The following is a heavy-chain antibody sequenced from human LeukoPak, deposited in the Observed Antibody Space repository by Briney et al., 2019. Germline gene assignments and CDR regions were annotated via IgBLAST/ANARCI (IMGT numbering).Heavy chain of an antibody. V-gene: IGHV3-7*01. CDR3: VREREQWEQQQIFDY. Sequence: GGSLRLSCAASGFTFRTYRMSWIRQAPGKGLEWVAGIKEDGSERYYVESVKGRFTISRDNAENSLSLQMNRLRVEDTALFYCVREREQWEQQQIFDYWGQEPWSPSPQ. D-gene: IGHD1-26*01. CDR1: GFTFRTYR. J-gene: IGHJ4*01. CDR2: IKEDGSER.